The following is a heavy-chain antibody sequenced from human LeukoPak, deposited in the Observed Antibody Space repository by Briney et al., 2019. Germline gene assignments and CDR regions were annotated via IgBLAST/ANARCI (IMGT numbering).Heavy chain of an antibody. CDR2: VYYSGTT. D-gene: IGHD2-15*01. CDR1: GGSISLSYYY. V-gene: IGHV4-39*07. Sequence: PSETLSLTCSVSGGSISLSYYYWGWIRQPPGKALEWIGSVYYSGTTSYNPSLKSRVTISVDMSKNHFSLRLSSVTAADTAMYYCARLSQVDPDYWGQGTLVTVSS. J-gene: IGHJ4*02. CDR3: ARLSQVDPDY.